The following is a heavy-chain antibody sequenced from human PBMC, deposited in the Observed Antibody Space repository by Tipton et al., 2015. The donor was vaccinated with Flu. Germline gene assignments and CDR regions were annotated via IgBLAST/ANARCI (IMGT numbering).Heavy chain of an antibody. J-gene: IGHJ4*02. CDR2: INQGGSEK. CDR3: ARTRGGYCSSSSCYADYFDY. D-gene: IGHD2-2*01. Sequence: LSLTCAVYGGSLNGYFWSWIRQAPGKGLEWVANINQGGSEKYYVDSVKGRFTISRDNAKNSLHLHMNSLRAEDTAVYYCARTRGGYCSSSSCYADYFDYWGQGTLVTVSS. CDR1: GGSLNGYF. V-gene: IGHV3-7*01.